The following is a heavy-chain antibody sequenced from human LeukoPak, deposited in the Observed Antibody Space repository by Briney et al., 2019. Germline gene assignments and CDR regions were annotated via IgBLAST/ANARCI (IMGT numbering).Heavy chain of an antibody. CDR1: GGSISSYY. CDR2: IYPSGST. Sequence: PSETLSLTCTVSGGSISSYYWTWIRQPAGKGLEWIGRIYPSGSTNYNPSLKSRVTMSADTPQNPFSPKLGAMTAADTPVYSCAGFGRGYVRGGPLFDYWGEGTLVTVSS. CDR3: AGFGRGYVRGGPLFDY. V-gene: IGHV4-4*07. D-gene: IGHD3-10*02. J-gene: IGHJ4*02.